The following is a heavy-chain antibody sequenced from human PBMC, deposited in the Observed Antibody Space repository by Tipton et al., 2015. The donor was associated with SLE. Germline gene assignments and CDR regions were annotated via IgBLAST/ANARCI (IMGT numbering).Heavy chain of an antibody. CDR2: IYYSGST. D-gene: IGHD4-17*01. V-gene: IGHV4-61*08. CDR1: GASISSGGHY. Sequence: TLSLTCSVSGASISSGGHYWSWIRQPPGKGLEWIGYIYYSGSTNYNPSLKSRVTISVDTSKNQFSLKLSSVTAADTAVYYCARDYGPGNWFDPWGQGTLVTVSS. J-gene: IGHJ5*02. CDR3: ARDYGPGNWFDP.